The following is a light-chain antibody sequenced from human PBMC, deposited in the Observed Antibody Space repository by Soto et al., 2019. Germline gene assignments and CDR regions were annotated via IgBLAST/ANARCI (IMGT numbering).Light chain of an antibody. CDR3: QQRSNWPRT. CDR1: QSVGNY. J-gene: IGKJ3*01. Sequence: EIVLTQSPATLSLSPGERATLSCRASQSVGNYLDWYQQKPGQPPRLLIYGASDRASGIPARFSGSGSGTDFTLTISSLEPEDFAVYYCQQRSNWPRTFGPGTKVDIK. V-gene: IGKV3-11*01. CDR2: GAS.